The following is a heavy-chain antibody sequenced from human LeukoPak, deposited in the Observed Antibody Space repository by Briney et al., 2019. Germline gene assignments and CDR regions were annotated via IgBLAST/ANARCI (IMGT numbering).Heavy chain of an antibody. CDR3: ARDQAATNTQVRFCLD. Sequence: PGGSLRLSCAASGFTVSSNYMTWVRQAPGKGLEWVSVIYSGGSTYYADSVKGRFTMSRDNSKNTLYLQMNRLRAEDTAVYYCARDQAATNTQVRFCLDWGQGTLVTVS. D-gene: IGHD3-9*01. CDR2: IYSGGST. J-gene: IGHJ4*02. CDR1: GFTVSSNY. V-gene: IGHV3-53*01.